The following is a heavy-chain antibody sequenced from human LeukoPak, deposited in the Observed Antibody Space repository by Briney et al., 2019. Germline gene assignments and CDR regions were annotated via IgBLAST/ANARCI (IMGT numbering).Heavy chain of an antibody. J-gene: IGHJ4*02. CDR2: IRYDGSNK. CDR1: GFTFSSYG. Sequence: GGSLRLSCAASGFTFSSYGMHWVRQAPGKGLEWVAFIRYDGSNKYYADSVKGRFTISRDNSKNTLYLQMNSLRAEDTAVYYCAKVLHGSGSYSHYFDYWGQGTLVTVSS. V-gene: IGHV3-30*02. CDR3: AKVLHGSGSYSHYFDY. D-gene: IGHD3-10*01.